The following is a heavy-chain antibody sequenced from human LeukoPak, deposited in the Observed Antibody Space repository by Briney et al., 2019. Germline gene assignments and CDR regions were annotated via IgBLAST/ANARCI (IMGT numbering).Heavy chain of an antibody. V-gene: IGHV3-48*01. CDR3: AKDGYGSGSYYGYYGMDV. CDR1: EFTFSSYS. D-gene: IGHD3-10*01. Sequence: GGSLRLSCAASEFTFSSYSMNWVRQAPGKGLEWVSYITNSGNSKSYADSVKGRFTISRDNTKNSLYLQMNGLRAEDTAVYYCAKDGYGSGSYYGYYGMDVWGQGTTVTVSS. J-gene: IGHJ6*02. CDR2: ITNSGNSK.